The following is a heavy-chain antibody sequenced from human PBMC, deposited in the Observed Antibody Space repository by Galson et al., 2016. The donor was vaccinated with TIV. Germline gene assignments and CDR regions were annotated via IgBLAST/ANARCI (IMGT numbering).Heavy chain of an antibody. J-gene: IGHJ6*02. CDR3: ARDPHYGFRTNYLPDGMDV. V-gene: IGHV1-3*01. Sequence: SVKVSCKASGYTFTSYALHWVRQAPGQRLEWMGWINAGTGNTKYSKKFQGRVTITRDTSASTAYMGLSSLRSEDTAVYYCARDPHYGFRTNYLPDGMDVWGQGTTVTVS. CDR1: GYTFTSYA. CDR2: INAGTGNT. D-gene: IGHD3-3*01.